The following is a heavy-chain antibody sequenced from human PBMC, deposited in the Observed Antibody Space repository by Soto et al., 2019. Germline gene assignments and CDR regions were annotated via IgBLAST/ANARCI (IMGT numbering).Heavy chain of an antibody. Sequence: EVQLVESGGGLVQPGGSLRLSCAASGFTFSRYWMSWVRQAPGTGLEWVANIKQDGSEKYYVDSVKNRFTISRDNAKNSVTLQMNSLRAEDTAVYYCARDVYDCTGGSYDTGSGDFWGQGTLVTVS. CDR1: GFTFSRYW. CDR3: ARDVYDCTGGSYDTGSGDF. V-gene: IGHV3-7*01. CDR2: IKQDGSEK. D-gene: IGHD3-16*01. J-gene: IGHJ4*02.